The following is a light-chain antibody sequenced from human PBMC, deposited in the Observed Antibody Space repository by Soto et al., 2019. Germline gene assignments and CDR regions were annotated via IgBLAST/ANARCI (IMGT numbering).Light chain of an antibody. J-gene: IGKJ1*01. CDR1: QAIRNE. CDR3: LQDSDYSWT. Sequence: AVQMTQSPSSLSASVGDRVIITCRASQAIRNELSWYQQKPGKAPKLLIFGASSLQDGVPSRVSGSGYGTDFALTITSLRPEDFATYYCLQDSDYSWTFGQGTRVEFK. V-gene: IGKV1-6*01. CDR2: GAS.